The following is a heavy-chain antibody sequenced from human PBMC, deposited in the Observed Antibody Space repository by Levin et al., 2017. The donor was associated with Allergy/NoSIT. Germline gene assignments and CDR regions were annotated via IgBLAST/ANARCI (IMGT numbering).Heavy chain of an antibody. CDR1: GGSISSYY. J-gene: IGHJ4*02. CDR3: ARAARPLSFDY. V-gene: IGHV4-59*01. CDR2: IYYSGST. Sequence: PSETLSLTCTVSGGSISSYYWSWIRQPPGKGLEWIGYIYYSGSTNYNPSLKSRVTISVDTSKNQFSLKLSSVTAADTAVYYCARAARPLSFDYWGQGTLVTVSS.